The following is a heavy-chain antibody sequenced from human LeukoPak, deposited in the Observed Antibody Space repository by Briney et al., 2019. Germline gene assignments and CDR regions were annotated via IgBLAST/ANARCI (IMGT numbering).Heavy chain of an antibody. D-gene: IGHD6-13*01. J-gene: IGHJ6*03. CDR3: ARGYHSSSSSYYMDV. V-gene: IGHV1-8*01. CDR2: MNPNSGNT. Sequence: GASVKVSCKASGYTFTSYDIKWVREATGQGLEWMVWMNPNSGNTGYAQKFQGRVTMTRNTSISTAYMELSSLRSEDTAVYYCARGYHSSSSSYYMDVWGKGTTVTVSS. CDR1: GYTFTSYD.